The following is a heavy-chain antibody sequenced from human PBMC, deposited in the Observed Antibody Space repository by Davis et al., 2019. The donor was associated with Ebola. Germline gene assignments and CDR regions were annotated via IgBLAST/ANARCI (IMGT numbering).Heavy chain of an antibody. CDR1: GYSFTSYW. Sequence: GSLKISCKVSGYSFTSYWIAWVRQLPGKGLEWMGIIYPADSDIRYSPSFRGQVTISADKSISTAYLQWSSLKASDTAMYYCALVISGPYYMDVWGKGTTVTVSS. D-gene: IGHD3-9*01. J-gene: IGHJ6*03. V-gene: IGHV5-51*01. CDR2: IYPADSDI. CDR3: ALVISGPYYMDV.